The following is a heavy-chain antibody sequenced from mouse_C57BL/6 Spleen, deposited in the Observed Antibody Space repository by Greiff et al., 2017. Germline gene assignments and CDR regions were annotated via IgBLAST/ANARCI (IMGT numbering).Heavy chain of an antibody. CDR2: INPYNGGT. CDR3: ARGTTVLDY. D-gene: IGHD1-1*01. Sequence: EVQLQQSGPVLVKPGASVKMSCKASGYTFTDYYMNWVKQSHGKSLEWIGVINPYNGGTSYNQKFKGKATLTVDKSSSTAYMELNSLTSEDSAVYYCARGTTVLDYWGQGTSVTVSS. CDR1: GYTFTDYY. V-gene: IGHV1-19*01. J-gene: IGHJ4*01.